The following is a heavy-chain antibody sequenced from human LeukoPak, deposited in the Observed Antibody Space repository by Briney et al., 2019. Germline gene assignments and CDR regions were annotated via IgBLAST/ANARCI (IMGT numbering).Heavy chain of an antibody. CDR2: IYYSGST. D-gene: IGHD3-22*01. Sequence: SETLSLTCTVSGGSISSYYWSWIRQPPGKGLEWIGYIYYSGSTNYNPSLKSRVTISVDTSKNQFSLKLSSVTAAGTAVYYCAASADYYDSSGYYYNDYWGQGTLVTVSS. CDR1: GGSISSYY. CDR3: AASADYYDSSGYYYNDY. V-gene: IGHV4-59*01. J-gene: IGHJ4*02.